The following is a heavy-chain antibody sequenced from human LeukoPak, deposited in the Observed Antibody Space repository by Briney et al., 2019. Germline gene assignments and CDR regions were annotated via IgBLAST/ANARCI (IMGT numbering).Heavy chain of an antibody. J-gene: IGHJ4*02. CDR2: ISANGAKT. CDR1: GFSFNIYA. Sequence: GGSLTLSCAASGFSFNIYAMIWVRQAPGKGLEWVSGISANGAKTYNGDNVKDRVIISRDNFKNTVYLHMNGLRAEDTAIYYCVKDPLDNWGQGTLVTVSS. CDR3: VKDPLDN. V-gene: IGHV3-23*01.